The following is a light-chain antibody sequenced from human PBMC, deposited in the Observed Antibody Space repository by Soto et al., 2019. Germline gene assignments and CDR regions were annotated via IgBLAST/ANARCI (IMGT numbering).Light chain of an antibody. CDR3: QQRSDWPPIT. J-gene: IGKJ5*01. Sequence: EIVLTQSPGTQSLSPGERATLSCRASQSVRSSYLAWYQQKPGQAPRLLIYGASTRATGIPDRFSGGGSGTDFTLTISSVEPEDFGVYYCQQRSDWPPITFGQGTRLEIK. CDR2: GAS. V-gene: IGKV3D-20*02. CDR1: QSVRSSY.